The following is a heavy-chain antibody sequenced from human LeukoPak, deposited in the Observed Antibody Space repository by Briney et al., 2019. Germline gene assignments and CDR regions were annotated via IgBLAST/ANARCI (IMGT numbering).Heavy chain of an antibody. CDR2: IGTSSSTV. V-gene: IGHV3-48*04. D-gene: IGHD5-18*01. CDR3: ARDRGYSYGYTP. J-gene: IGHJ5*02. Sequence: GGSLRLSCAASGFTFSNFAMNWVRQAPGKGLEWISYIGTSSSTVYYADSVKGRFTISRDNAKNSLFLQMNSLRAEDTALYYCARDRGYSYGYTPWGQGTLVTVSS. CDR1: GFTFSNFA.